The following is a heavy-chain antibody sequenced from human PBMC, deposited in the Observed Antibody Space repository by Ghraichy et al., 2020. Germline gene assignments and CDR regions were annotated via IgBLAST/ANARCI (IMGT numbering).Heavy chain of an antibody. CDR1: GFTFSSYS. D-gene: IGHD3-3*02. J-gene: IGHJ4*02. CDR2: ISSSSSYI. V-gene: IGHV3-21*01. CDR3: ARALSRFFGDDFDY. Sequence: GGSLRLTCAASGFTFSSYSMNWVRQAPGKGLEWVSSISSSSSYIYYADSVKGRFTISRDNAKNSLYLQMNSLRAEDTAVCYCARALSRFFGDDFDYWGQRTLVTVSS.